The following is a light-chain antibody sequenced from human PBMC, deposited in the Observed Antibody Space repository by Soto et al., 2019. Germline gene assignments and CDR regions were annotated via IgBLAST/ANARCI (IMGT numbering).Light chain of an antibody. CDR1: SSDVGSYNL. Sequence: QSVLTQPASVSGSPGQSITISCTGTSSDVGSYNLVSWYQQHPGKAPKLMIYEVSKRPSGVSNRFSGSKSGNTASLTISGLQAEDEADYYCRSYAGSSLVVFGGGTQLTVL. CDR3: RSYAGSSLVV. J-gene: IGLJ2*01. CDR2: EVS. V-gene: IGLV2-23*02.